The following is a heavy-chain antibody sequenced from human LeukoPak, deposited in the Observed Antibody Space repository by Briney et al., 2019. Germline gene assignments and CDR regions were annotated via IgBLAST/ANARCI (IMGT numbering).Heavy chain of an antibody. Sequence: PSETLSLTCSVSGASISSSSYSWGWIRQPPGKGLQWIGNIYYSGSTYYNPSLKSRFTISVDTSKNHFSLKLSSVTAADTAVYYCASGYCGGDCYHFDYWGQGTLVTVSS. CDR2: IYYSGST. CDR3: ASGYCGGDCYHFDY. V-gene: IGHV4-39*07. CDR1: GASISSSSYS. D-gene: IGHD2-21*02. J-gene: IGHJ4*02.